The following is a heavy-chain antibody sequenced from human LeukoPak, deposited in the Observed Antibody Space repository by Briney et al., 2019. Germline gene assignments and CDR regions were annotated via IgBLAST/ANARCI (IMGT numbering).Heavy chain of an antibody. Sequence: SQTLSLTCTVSGGSISSGSYYWSWIRQPAGKGLEWIGRVYTSGSTNYNPSLKSRVTISVDTSKNQFSLKLSSVTAADTAVYYCARGPYSYGPAPLVFWGQGTLVTVSS. D-gene: IGHD5-18*01. CDR3: ARGPYSYGPAPLVF. CDR1: GGSISSGSYY. CDR2: VYTSGST. V-gene: IGHV4-61*02. J-gene: IGHJ1*01.